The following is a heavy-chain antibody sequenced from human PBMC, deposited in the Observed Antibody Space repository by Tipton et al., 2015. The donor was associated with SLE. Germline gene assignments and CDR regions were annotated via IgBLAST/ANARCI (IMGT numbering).Heavy chain of an antibody. CDR1: GGSISSYY. Sequence: LSLTCTVSGGSISSYYWSWIRQPPGKGLEWISGISGSGGSTYYADSVKGRFTISRDNSKNTLYLQMNSLRAEDTAVYYCAKGADYYDSSGYQGDYWGQGTLVTVSS. CDR3: AKGADYYDSSGYQGDY. V-gene: IGHV3-23*01. CDR2: ISGSGGST. D-gene: IGHD3-22*01. J-gene: IGHJ4*02.